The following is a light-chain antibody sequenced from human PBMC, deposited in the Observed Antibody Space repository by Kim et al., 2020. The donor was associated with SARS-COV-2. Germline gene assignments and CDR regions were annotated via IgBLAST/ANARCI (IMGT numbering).Light chain of an antibody. Sequence: SSELTQDPAVSVVLGQTVRITCQGDSLRSYYASWYQQKPGQAPVLVIYGKNNRPSGIPDRFSGSSSGNTASLTITGAQAEDEADYYCNSRDSSGNHLVFG. CDR3: NSRDSSGNHLV. J-gene: IGLJ2*01. CDR2: GKN. CDR1: SLRSYY. V-gene: IGLV3-19*01.